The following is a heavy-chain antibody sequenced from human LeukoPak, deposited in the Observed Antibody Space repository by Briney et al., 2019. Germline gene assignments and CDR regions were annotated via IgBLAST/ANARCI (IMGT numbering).Heavy chain of an antibody. J-gene: IGHJ3*02. CDR1: GFTFSSYA. CDR3: AKVLTYYYGSGSPFDI. D-gene: IGHD3-10*01. Sequence: GGTLRLSCAASGFTFSSYAMSWVRQAPGKGLEWVSAISGSGGSTYYADSVKGRFTISRDNSKNTLYLQMNSLRAEDTAVYYCAKVLTYYYGSGSPFDIWGQGTMVTVSS. V-gene: IGHV3-23*01. CDR2: ISGSGGST.